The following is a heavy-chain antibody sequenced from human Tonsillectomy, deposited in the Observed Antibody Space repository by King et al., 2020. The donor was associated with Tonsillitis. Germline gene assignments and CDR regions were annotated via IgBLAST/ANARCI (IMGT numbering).Heavy chain of an antibody. CDR2: ISHAGSKN. J-gene: IGHJ4*01. CDR3: ARGGVGDMVVVPGAIYSNLFDS. CDR1: GFTFSNYA. D-gene: IGHD2-2*02. Sequence: VQLVESGGGVAQPGRSLRLSCVASGFTFSNYAMHWVRQAPGKGLEWVAVISHAGSKNYYTDSVKGRFTISRDNSKNTLYLQMDSLRAEGTAVYYCARGGVGDMVVVPGAIYSNLFDSWGQGTLVTVSS. V-gene: IGHV3-30*10.